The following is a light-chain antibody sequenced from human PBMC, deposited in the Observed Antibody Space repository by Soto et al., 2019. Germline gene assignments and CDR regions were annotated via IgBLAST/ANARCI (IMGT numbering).Light chain of an antibody. CDR3: QQYNDWPLT. CDR1: QSVSSN. CDR2: GAF. J-gene: IGKJ1*01. V-gene: IGKV3-15*01. Sequence: EILMTQSPVTLSVSPGERATLSCRASQSVSSNLAWYQQKPGQAPSLLNYGAFTRATGIPARFSGTGSGTEFTLTISSLQSEDCALYYCQQYNDWPLTFGQGTKVE.